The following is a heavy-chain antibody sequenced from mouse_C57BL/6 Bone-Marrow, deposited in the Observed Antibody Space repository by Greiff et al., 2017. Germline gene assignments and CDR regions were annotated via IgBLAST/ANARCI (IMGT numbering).Heavy chain of an antibody. Sequence: QVHVKQSGAELAKPGASVKLSCKASGYTFTSYWMHWVNQRPGQGLEWIGYINPSSGYTKYNQKFKDKATLTADKSSSTAYMQLSSLTYEDSAVYYCSSDGYYVTFLFAYWGQGTLVTVSA. CDR2: INPSSGYT. CDR1: GYTFTSYW. CDR3: SSDGYYVTFLFAY. D-gene: IGHD2-3*01. J-gene: IGHJ3*01. V-gene: IGHV1-7*01.